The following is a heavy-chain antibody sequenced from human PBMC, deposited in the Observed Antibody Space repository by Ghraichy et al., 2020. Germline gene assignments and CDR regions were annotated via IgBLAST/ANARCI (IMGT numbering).Heavy chain of an antibody. CDR3: ARAPSGPRYEFFSWFDP. V-gene: IGHV4-34*01. CDR2: INHSGST. D-gene: IGHD3-3*01. Sequence: SETLSLTCAVYGGSFSGYYWSWIRQPPGKGLEWIGEINHSGSTNYNPSLKSRVTISVDTSKNQFSLKLSSVTAADTAVYYCARAPSGPRYEFFSWFDPWGQGTLVTVSS. J-gene: IGHJ5*02. CDR1: GGSFSGYY.